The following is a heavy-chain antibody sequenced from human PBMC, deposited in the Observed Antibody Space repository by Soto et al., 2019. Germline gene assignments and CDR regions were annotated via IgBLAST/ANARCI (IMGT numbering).Heavy chain of an antibody. CDR3: ARVGRYYYDSSGYYYDGMDV. J-gene: IGHJ6*02. V-gene: IGHV4-30-4*01. CDR2: IYYSGST. CDR1: GGSISSGDYY. D-gene: IGHD3-22*01. Sequence: ASETLSLTCTVSGGSISSGDYYWSWIRQPPGKGLEWIGYIYYSGSTYHNPSLKSRVTISVDTSKNQFSLKLSSVTAADTAVYYCARVGRYYYDSSGYYYDGMDVWGQGTTVTVSS.